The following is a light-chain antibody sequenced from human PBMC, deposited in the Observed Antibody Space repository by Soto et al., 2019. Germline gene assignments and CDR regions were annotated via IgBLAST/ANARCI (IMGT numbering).Light chain of an antibody. CDR1: SSDVGGYKY. V-gene: IGLV2-14*03. J-gene: IGLJ2*01. CDR2: DVS. Sequence: QSVLTQPASVSGSPGQSITISCTGTSSDVGGYKYVSWYQQHPDKAPKLMIYDVSNRPSGVSNRFSCSKSGSTASLTISGLQAEDEDDYYCSSYTSSSTHVVFGGGTKLTVL. CDR3: SSYTSSSTHVV.